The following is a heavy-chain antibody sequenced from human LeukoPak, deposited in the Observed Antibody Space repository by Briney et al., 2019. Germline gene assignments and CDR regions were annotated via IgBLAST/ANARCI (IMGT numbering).Heavy chain of an antibody. CDR2: IYHSGST. Sequence: SETLSLTCAVYGGSFSGYYWSWIRQPPGKGLEWVGSIYHSGSTYYNPSLKSRVTISVDTSKNQFSLKLSSVTAADTAVYYCAREVGGTYDYWGQGTLVTVSS. J-gene: IGHJ4*02. CDR3: AREVGGTYDY. V-gene: IGHV4-34*01. D-gene: IGHD1-1*01. CDR1: GGSFSGYY.